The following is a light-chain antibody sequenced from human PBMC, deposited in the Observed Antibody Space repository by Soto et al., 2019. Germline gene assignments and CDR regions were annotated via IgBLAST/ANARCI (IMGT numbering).Light chain of an antibody. CDR2: GAS. Sequence: EIVMTQSPATLSLSPGERAALSCRASQSINSELAWYQQKPGQPPRLLNYGASTRATGVPARFTGSESGSEFTLTISGLQSEDFGVYYGQQGHNWPLTFGQGTRLEI. V-gene: IGKV3-15*01. CDR1: QSINSE. J-gene: IGKJ2*01. CDR3: QQGHNWPLT.